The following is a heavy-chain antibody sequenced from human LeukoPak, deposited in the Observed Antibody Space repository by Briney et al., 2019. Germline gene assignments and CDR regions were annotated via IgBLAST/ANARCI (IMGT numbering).Heavy chain of an antibody. CDR1: GYTFTSYD. CDR3: VRTPPNWGADF. V-gene: IGHV1-8*01. D-gene: IGHD7-27*01. CDR2: MSPNSGNT. J-gene: IGHJ4*02. Sequence: ASVKVSCKASGYTFTSYDINWMRQATGQGLEWKGWMSPNSGNTGYAQKFQGRVTMTRDTSTGTAYLELSSLRSEDSAVYYCVRTPPNWGADFWGQGTLVTVSS.